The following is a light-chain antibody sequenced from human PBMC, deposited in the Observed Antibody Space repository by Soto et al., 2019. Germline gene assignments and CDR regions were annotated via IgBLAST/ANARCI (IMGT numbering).Light chain of an antibody. CDR2: GAS. CDR3: QQYGSPGT. Sequence: EIVLTQSPGTLSLSPGERATLSCRASQSVSNNYLAWYQQKPGQAPRLLIYGASIRATGIPDRFSGSGSGTDFTLTISRLEPEDFAVYYCQQYGSPGTFGQGTKVEIK. V-gene: IGKV3-20*01. CDR1: QSVSNNY. J-gene: IGKJ1*01.